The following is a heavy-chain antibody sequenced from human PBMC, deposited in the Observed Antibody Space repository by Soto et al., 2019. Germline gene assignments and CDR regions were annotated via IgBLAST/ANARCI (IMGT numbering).Heavy chain of an antibody. V-gene: IGHV1-69*13. CDR2: IIPIFGTA. CDR1: GGTFSSYA. J-gene: IGHJ1*01. CDR3: AREPYYYDSSGYSE. Sequence: ASVKVSCKASGGTFSSYAISWVRQAPGQGLEWMGGIIPIFGTANYAQKFQGRVTITADESTSTAYMELSSLRSEDTAVYYCAREPYYYDSSGYSEWAQRTLVTVSS. D-gene: IGHD3-22*01.